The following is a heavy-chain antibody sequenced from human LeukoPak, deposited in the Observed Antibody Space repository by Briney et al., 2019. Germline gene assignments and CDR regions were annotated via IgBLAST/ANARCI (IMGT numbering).Heavy chain of an antibody. D-gene: IGHD2-15*01. V-gene: IGHV5-51*01. CDR3: ARPRHDSSSNGFAI. CDR2: IYPGDSDT. J-gene: IGHJ3*02. CDR1: GYRFSTYW. Sequence: GESLKISCKGSGYRFSTYWIGWGRQMPGEGLEWGGIIYPGDSDTRYSPSLQGRITMSAHMSISTAYLQWTSLQASDTAMYYCARPRHDSSSNGFAIWARGTMVTVSP.